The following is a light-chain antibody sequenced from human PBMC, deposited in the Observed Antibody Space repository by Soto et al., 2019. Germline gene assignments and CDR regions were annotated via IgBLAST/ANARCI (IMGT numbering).Light chain of an antibody. Sequence: DIQMTQSPSTLSASVGDRVTITCRASQSISSWLAWYQQKPGKAPKLLIYKASSLESGVPSRFSGSGSGTEFTLPISSLQPDDFATYYCQQYNSYPWPFGQGTKVEIK. CDR2: KAS. V-gene: IGKV1-5*03. J-gene: IGKJ1*01. CDR3: QQYNSYPWP. CDR1: QSISSW.